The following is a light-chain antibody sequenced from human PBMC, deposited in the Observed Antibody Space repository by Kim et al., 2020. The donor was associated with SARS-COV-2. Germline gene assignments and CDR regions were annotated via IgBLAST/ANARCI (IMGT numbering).Light chain of an antibody. CDR1: SYNVAFQG. Sequence: LTQPPSVSKGLGQTATLTCTGNSYNVAFQGASWLQQHQGHPPKLLSYRTNNRPSGISERFSASRSGNTSSLTITGLQPEDEADYYCSAWDNSLLGWVFGGGTKVTVL. CDR2: RTN. V-gene: IGLV10-54*01. J-gene: IGLJ3*02. CDR3: SAWDNSLLGWV.